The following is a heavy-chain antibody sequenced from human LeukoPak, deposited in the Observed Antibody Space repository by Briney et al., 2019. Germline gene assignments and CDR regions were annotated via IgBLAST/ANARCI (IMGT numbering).Heavy chain of an antibody. J-gene: IGHJ4*02. V-gene: IGHV3-74*01. Sequence: GGSLRLSCAASGFTFSSYWMHWVRQAPGKGLVWVSRINKDGTSTTNADSVKGRFTISRDNAKNMLYLQMNSLRAEDTAVYYCTRDMIRGVVNYWGQGTLVTVSS. CDR1: GFTFSSYW. CDR2: INKDGTST. CDR3: TRDMIRGVVNY. D-gene: IGHD3-10*01.